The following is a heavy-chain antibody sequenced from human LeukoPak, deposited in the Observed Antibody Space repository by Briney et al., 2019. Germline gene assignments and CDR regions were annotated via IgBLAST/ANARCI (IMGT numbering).Heavy chain of an antibody. CDR1: GYTFTSYG. V-gene: IGHV1-18*01. D-gene: IGHD3-10*01. J-gene: IGHJ3*02. CDR2: MSAYNGNT. Sequence: GASVKVSCKASGYTFTSYGINWVRQATGQGLEWMGWMSAYNGNTNYAQKFQGRVTMTTDTSMSTAYMELRSLRSDDTAVYYCARDRSITMVRGVKYSVAFDIWGQGTMVTVSS. CDR3: ARDRSITMVRGVKYSVAFDI.